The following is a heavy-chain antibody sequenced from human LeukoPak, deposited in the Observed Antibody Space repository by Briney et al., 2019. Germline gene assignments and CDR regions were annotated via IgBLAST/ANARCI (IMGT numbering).Heavy chain of an antibody. D-gene: IGHD6-19*01. V-gene: IGHV3-30*04. CDR2: ISYDGSNK. J-gene: IGHJ3*02. Sequence: GGSLRLSCAASGFTFSSYAMHWVRQAPGKGLEWVAVISYDGSNKYYADSVKGRFTISRDNSKNTLYLQMNSLRAEDTAVYYCARADSGWYENHAFDIWGQGTMVTVSS. CDR1: GFTFSSYA. CDR3: ARADSGWYENHAFDI.